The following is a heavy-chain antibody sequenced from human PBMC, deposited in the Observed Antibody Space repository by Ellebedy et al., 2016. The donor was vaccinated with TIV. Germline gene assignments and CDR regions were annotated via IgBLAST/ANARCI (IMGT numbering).Heavy chain of an antibody. V-gene: IGHV4-31*03. CDR3: ARVATDGRSFYFADY. Sequence: SETLSLTXTVSGGSISSGVNYWTWIRQHPGKGLEWIGYISNSGSTYYNPSLRSRITISVDTSDNQFSLRLSSVTAADTAVYYCARVATDGRSFYFADYWGQGTLVTVSS. CDR1: GGSISSGVNY. D-gene: IGHD3-10*01. J-gene: IGHJ4*02. CDR2: ISNSGST.